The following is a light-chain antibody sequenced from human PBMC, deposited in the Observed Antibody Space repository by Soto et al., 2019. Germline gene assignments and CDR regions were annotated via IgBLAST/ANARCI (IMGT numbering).Light chain of an antibody. Sequence: IVMTQSPATLSVSLGERATLSCRASQSVGSSLAWYQQKPGQAPRLLIYGASTRATGIPARFSGSGSGTEFTLNISSLQSEDFAVYYCQQYNYWPPFTFGPGTKVDIK. V-gene: IGKV3-15*01. CDR1: QSVGSS. J-gene: IGKJ3*01. CDR2: GAS. CDR3: QQYNYWPPFT.